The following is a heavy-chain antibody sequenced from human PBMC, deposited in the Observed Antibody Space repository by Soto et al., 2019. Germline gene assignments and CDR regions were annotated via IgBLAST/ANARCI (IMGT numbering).Heavy chain of an antibody. CDR2: INPSFGTA. Sequence: ASVKVSCKASGGTFSSYAISWVRQAPGQGLEWMGGINPSFGTANYAQKFQGRVTITADESTSTAYMELSSLRSEDTAVYYWARGFSDYYYGMDVWGQGTTVTVSS. CDR1: GGTFSSYA. V-gene: IGHV1-69*01. D-gene: IGHD3-10*01. J-gene: IGHJ6*02. CDR3: ARGFSDYYYGMDV.